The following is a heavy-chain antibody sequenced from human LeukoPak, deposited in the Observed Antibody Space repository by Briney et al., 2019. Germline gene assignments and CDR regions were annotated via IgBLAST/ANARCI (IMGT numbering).Heavy chain of an antibody. V-gene: IGHV5-51*01. Sequence: GESLKISCKGSGYDFTTYWIGWVRQMPGQGLEWMGINYPGDSDIRNSPSFQGQVTISVDKSISTVYLQWSSLKASDTAIYYCARDGPVPATADAFDIWGQGTMVTVSS. CDR1: GYDFTTYW. J-gene: IGHJ3*02. CDR3: ARDGPVPATADAFDI. D-gene: IGHD2-2*01. CDR2: NYPGDSDI.